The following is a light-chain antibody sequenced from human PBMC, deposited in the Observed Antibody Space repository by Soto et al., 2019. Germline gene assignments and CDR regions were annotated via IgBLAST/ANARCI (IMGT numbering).Light chain of an antibody. Sequence: EIVLTQSPGTLSLSPGERATLSCRASQSITSYKLAWYQQKPGQTPRLLIYGASSRAPGIPDRFSGSASGTYFTLTIGRLEPEDYAVYYCLQYDTAPRTFGQGTKVDIK. J-gene: IGKJ1*01. CDR2: GAS. V-gene: IGKV3-20*01. CDR1: QSITSYK. CDR3: LQYDTAPRT.